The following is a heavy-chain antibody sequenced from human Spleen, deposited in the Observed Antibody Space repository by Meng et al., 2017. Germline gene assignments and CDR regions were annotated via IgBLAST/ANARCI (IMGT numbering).Heavy chain of an antibody. V-gene: IGHV3-33*01. D-gene: IGHD6-13*01. CDR1: GFTFSSYG. CDR2: IWYDGSNK. Sequence: GSLKISCAASGFTFSSYGMHWVRQAPGKGLEWVAVIWYDGSNKYYADSVKGRFTISRDNSKNTLYLQMNSLRAEDTAVYYCARCIAAAGPGTKYYYYYGMDVWGQGTTVTVSS. J-gene: IGHJ6*02. CDR3: ARCIAAAGPGTKYYYYYGMDV.